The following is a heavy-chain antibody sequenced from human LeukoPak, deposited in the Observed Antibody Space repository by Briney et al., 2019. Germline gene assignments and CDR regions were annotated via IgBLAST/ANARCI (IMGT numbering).Heavy chain of an antibody. D-gene: IGHD2-2*01. CDR1: GGTFRNYP. Sequence: SVKVSCKASGGTFRNYPISWVRQAPGQGLEWMGGIRPIFRMTNYAEKFQGRVTITADESTTTAYLELNSLRSEDTAVYYCAICSSTWSGDRPDSWGQGSLVTVSS. CDR3: AICSSTWSGDRPDS. J-gene: IGHJ4*02. CDR2: IRPIFRMT. V-gene: IGHV1-69*13.